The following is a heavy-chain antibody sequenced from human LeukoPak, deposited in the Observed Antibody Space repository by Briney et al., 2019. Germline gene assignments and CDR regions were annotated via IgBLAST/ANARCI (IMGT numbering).Heavy chain of an antibody. CDR2: ISGSGGST. Sequence: GGSLRLSCAASGFTFSSYAMSWVRQAPGKGLEWVSAISGSGGSTYYADSVKGRFTIPRDNSKNTLYLQMNSLRAEDTAVYYCAKAPTYYYDSSGYGGYYFDYWGQGTLVTVSS. V-gene: IGHV3-23*01. CDR3: AKAPTYYYDSSGYGGYYFDY. D-gene: IGHD3-22*01. CDR1: GFTFSSYA. J-gene: IGHJ4*02.